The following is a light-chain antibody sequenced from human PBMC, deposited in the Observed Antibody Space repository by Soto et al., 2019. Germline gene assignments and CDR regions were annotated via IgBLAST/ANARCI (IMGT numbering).Light chain of an antibody. CDR3: QQYNAYPWT. CDR1: QSINSW. J-gene: IGKJ1*01. Sequence: DIQMTQCPSTLSASVGDRVTITCRASQSINSWLAWYQQKPGKAPKLLIYKASTLESGVPSNFSGGGSGTEFSLTISSLLPEDFATYDCQQYNAYPWTFGQGAKVDVK. CDR2: KAS. V-gene: IGKV1-5*03.